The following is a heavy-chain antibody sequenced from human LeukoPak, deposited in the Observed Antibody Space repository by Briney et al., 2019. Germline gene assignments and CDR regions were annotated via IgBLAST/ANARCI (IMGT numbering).Heavy chain of an antibody. D-gene: IGHD2-15*01. CDR3: ARSAATGRGGMFY. Sequence: ASVKVSCKASGDTFTGYYMHWVRQAPGQGLEWMGWINPNSGGTNYAQKFQGRVTMTRDTSISTAYMELSRLRSDDTAVYYCARSAATGRGGMFYWGQGTLVTVSS. CDR1: GDTFTGYY. J-gene: IGHJ4*02. CDR2: INPNSGGT. V-gene: IGHV1-2*02.